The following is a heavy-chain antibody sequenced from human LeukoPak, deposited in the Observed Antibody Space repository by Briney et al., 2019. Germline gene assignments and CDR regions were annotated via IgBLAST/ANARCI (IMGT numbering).Heavy chain of an antibody. D-gene: IGHD3-22*01. J-gene: IGHJ4*02. Sequence: SETLSLTCAVSGGSISSGGYSWSWIRQPPGKGLEWIEYIYHSGSTYYNPSLKSRVTISVDRSKNQFSLKLSSVTAADTAVYYCAREDYYDSSGINWGQGTLVTVSS. CDR2: IYHSGST. CDR1: GGSISSGGYS. CDR3: AREDYYDSSGIN. V-gene: IGHV4-30-2*01.